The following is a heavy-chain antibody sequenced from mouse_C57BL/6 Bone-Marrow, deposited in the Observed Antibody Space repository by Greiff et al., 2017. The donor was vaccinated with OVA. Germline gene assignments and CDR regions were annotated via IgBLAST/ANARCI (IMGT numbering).Heavy chain of an antibody. CDR3: AKVTAVVSDWYLDV. J-gene: IGHJ1*03. CDR2: IWRGGST. D-gene: IGHD1-1*01. CDR1: GFSLTSYG. V-gene: IGHV2-5*01. Sequence: VQLQQSGPGLVQPSPSLSITCTVSGFSLTSYGVHWVRQSPGKGLEWLGVIWRGGSTAYNAAFMSRLSITKDNSTTLVVFKMNSLQADDTAIDYCAKVTAVVSDWYLDVWGTGTTVTVSS.